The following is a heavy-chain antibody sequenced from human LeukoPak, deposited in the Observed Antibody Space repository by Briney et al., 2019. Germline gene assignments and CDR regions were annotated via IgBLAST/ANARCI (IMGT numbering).Heavy chain of an antibody. V-gene: IGHV1-8*03. CDR2: MNPNNYNT. CDR3: ARRGYCSSTSCHDAFDI. Sequence: ASVKVSCKASGYTFTSYDINWVRQATGQGLGWMGWMNPNNYNTGYAQKFQGRVTITRNTSISTAYMELSSLRSEDTAVYYCARRGYCSSTSCHDAFDIWGQGTMVTVSS. J-gene: IGHJ3*02. D-gene: IGHD2-2*01. CDR1: GYTFTSYD.